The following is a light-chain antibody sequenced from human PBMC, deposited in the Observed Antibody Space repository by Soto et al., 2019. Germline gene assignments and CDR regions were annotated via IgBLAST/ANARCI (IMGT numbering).Light chain of an antibody. CDR1: SSNIGNNY. J-gene: IGLJ2*01. Sequence: QSVLTQSPSVSAAPGQQVTISCSGSSSNIGNNYVSWYQQLPGTAPKLLIYDNNKRPSGIPDRFSGSKSGTSGTLDITGLQTGDEADYYCATWDGSLPGEVFGEGTKLTVL. V-gene: IGLV1-51*01. CDR2: DNN. CDR3: ATWDGSLPGEV.